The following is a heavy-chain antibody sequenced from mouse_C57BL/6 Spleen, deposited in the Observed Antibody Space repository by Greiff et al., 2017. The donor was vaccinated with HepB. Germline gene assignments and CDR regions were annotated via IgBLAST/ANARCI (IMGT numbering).Heavy chain of an antibody. CDR2: IYPGDGDT. CDR3: ARSGITTVVADY. D-gene: IGHD1-1*01. Sequence: VQLQQSGAELVKPGASVKISCKASGYAFSSYWMNWVKQRPGKGLEWIGQIYPGDGDTNYNGKFKGKATLTADKSSSTAYMQLSSLTSEDSAVYFCARSGITTVVADYWGKGTTLTVSS. J-gene: IGHJ2*01. V-gene: IGHV1-80*01. CDR1: GYAFSSYW.